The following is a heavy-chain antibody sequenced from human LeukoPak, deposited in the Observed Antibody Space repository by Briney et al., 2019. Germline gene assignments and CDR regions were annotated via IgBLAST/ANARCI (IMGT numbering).Heavy chain of an antibody. CDR1: GGTFSSYA. Sequence: ASVKVSCKASGGTFSSYAISWVRQAPGQGLERMGRIIPIFGTANYAQKFQGRVTITTDESTSTAYMELSSLRSEDTAVYYCARDDLTGYYAHYYMDVWGKGTTVTVSS. D-gene: IGHD3-9*01. CDR3: ARDDLTGYYAHYYMDV. CDR2: IIPIFGTA. V-gene: IGHV1-69*05. J-gene: IGHJ6*03.